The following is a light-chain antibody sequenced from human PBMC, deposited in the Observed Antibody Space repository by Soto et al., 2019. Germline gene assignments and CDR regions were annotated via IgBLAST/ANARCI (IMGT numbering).Light chain of an antibody. Sequence: EIVLTQSPATLSLSLGERVTLSCRASQSVSTSYLAWYQQKPGQAARLLINGAASRVTSMLERFIGSGSWTDFTLTTIRREPEDFVVYHCQQYGSSPSTFGGGTKVDIK. V-gene: IGKV3-20*01. CDR3: QQYGSSPST. J-gene: IGKJ4*01. CDR2: GAA. CDR1: QSVSTSY.